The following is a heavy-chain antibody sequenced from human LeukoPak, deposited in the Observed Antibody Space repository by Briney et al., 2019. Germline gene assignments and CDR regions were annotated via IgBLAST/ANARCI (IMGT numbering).Heavy chain of an antibody. Sequence: GGSLRLSCAASGFTFSSYGMHRVRQAPGKGLEWVAFIRYDGSNKYYADSVKCRFTIYRDNSKNTLYLQMNSLRAEDTAVYYCANFEVVVVPAAYYYYYYMDVWGKGTTVTVSS. J-gene: IGHJ6*03. V-gene: IGHV3-30*02. CDR1: GFTFSSYG. D-gene: IGHD2-2*01. CDR2: IRYDGSNK. CDR3: ANFEVVVVPAAYYYYYYMDV.